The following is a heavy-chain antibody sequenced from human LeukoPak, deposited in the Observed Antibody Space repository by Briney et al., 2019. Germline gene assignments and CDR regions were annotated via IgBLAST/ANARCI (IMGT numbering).Heavy chain of an antibody. D-gene: IGHD5-18*01. J-gene: IGHJ4*02. Sequence: PGGSLRLSCAASGFTFSSYSMNWVRQAPGKGLEWVSSISSSSSYIYYADSVKGRFTISRDNAKNSLYLQMNSLRAEDTAVYYCARDLKGGYSYGCDYFDYWGQGTLVTVSS. CDR3: ARDLKGGYSYGCDYFDY. V-gene: IGHV3-21*04. CDR1: GFTFSSYS. CDR2: ISSSSSYI.